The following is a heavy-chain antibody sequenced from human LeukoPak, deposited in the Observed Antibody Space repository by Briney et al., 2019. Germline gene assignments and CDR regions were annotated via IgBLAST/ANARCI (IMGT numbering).Heavy chain of an antibody. J-gene: IGHJ4*02. V-gene: IGHV1-2*02. Sequence: ASVKVSCKASGYTFTGYYMHWVRQAPGQGLEWMGWINPNSGGTNYAQKFQGKVTMTRDTSISTAYMELSRLRSDDTAVYYCARGWSYGYTLDYWGQGTLVTVSS. D-gene: IGHD5-18*01. CDR3: ARGWSYGYTLDY. CDR1: GYTFTGYY. CDR2: INPNSGGT.